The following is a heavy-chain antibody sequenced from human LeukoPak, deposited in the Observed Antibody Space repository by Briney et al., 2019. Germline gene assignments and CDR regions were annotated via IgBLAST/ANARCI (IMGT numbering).Heavy chain of an antibody. V-gene: IGHV3-7*01. Sequence: GGSLRLSFAASGFSFSTYWMSWFRQAPGKGLDWVANIKQDGSEKYYLDSVKGRFTISRDNAKNSLYLQMNSLRADDTAVYYCARGFRGWHAEGFDYWGQGTVVTVSS. J-gene: IGHJ4*02. D-gene: IGHD6-19*01. CDR1: GFSFSTYW. CDR3: ARGFRGWHAEGFDY. CDR2: IKQDGSEK.